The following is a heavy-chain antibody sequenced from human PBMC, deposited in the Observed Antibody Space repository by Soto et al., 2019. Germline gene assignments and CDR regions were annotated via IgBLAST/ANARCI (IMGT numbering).Heavy chain of an antibody. D-gene: IGHD3-3*02. V-gene: IGHV3-23*01. CDR3: ARGPQHLVGHYYYYGMDV. J-gene: IGHJ6*02. CDR1: GFTFSSYA. CDR2: ISGSGGST. Sequence: GGSLRLSCAASGFTFSSYAMSWVRQAPGKGLEWVSAISGSGGSTYYAGSVKGRFTISRDNSKNTLYLQMNSLRVEDTAVYYCARGPQHLVGHYYYYGMDVWGQGTTVTVSS.